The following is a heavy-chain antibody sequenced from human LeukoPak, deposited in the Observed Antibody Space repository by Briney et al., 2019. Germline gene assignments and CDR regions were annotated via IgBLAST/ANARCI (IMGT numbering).Heavy chain of an antibody. CDR1: GGSISSYY. V-gene: IGHV4-4*07. D-gene: IGHD3-22*01. CDR3: ARDMRDSSGYYNTRYYFDY. Sequence: SETLSLTCTVSGGSISSYYWSWIRQPAGKGLEWIGRIYTSGSTNYNPSLKSRVTMSVDTSKNQFSLKLSSVTAADTAVYYCARDMRDSSGYYNTRYYFDYCGEGSLVTVSS. CDR2: IYTSGST. J-gene: IGHJ4*02.